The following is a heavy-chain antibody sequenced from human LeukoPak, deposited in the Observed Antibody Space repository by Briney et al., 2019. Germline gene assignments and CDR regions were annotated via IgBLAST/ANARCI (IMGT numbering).Heavy chain of an antibody. CDR2: IIPIFGTA. CDR1: GGTFSSYA. D-gene: IGHD3-22*01. J-gene: IGHJ3*02. CDR3: ATFVPYSDSDDFYIHAFHI. Sequence: SVKVSCKASGGTFSSYAISWVRQAPGQGLEWMGGIIPIFGTANYAQKFQGRVTITADESTSTAYMELTSLRAEDTAVYYCATFVPYSDSDDFYIHAFHIWGRGTMVTVSS. V-gene: IGHV1-69*13.